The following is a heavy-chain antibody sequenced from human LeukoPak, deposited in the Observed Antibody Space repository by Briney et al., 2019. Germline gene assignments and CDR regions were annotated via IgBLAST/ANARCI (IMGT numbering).Heavy chain of an antibody. CDR3: ERRVNPRGGSSPGY. CDR1: GFTFSTYW. J-gene: IGHJ4*02. D-gene: IGHD1-26*01. Sequence: GGSLRLSCAASGFTFSTYWMHWVRQAPGKGLVWVSRINSDGSTTTYADSVKGRFTISRDNAKNTLYLQMNSLRAEDTAVYYCERRVNPRGGSSPGYWGRGPLVTVSS. V-gene: IGHV3-74*01. CDR2: INSDGSTT.